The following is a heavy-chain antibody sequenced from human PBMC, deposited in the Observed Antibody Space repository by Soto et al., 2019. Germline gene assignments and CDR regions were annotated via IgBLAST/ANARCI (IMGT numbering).Heavy chain of an antibody. CDR2: IWYDGSNK. J-gene: IGHJ6*02. D-gene: IGHD2-21*01. V-gene: IGHV3-33*01. CDR1: GFTFSSYG. Sequence: GGSLRLSCAASGFTFSSYGMHWVRQAPVKGLEWVAVIWYDGSNKYYADSVKGRFTISRDNSKNTLYLQMNSLRAEDTAVYYCARGEGGRVVRYYYGMDVWGQGTTVTVSS. CDR3: ARGEGGRVVRYYYGMDV.